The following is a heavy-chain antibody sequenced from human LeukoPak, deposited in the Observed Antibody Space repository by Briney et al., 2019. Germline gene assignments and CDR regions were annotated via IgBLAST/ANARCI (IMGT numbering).Heavy chain of an antibody. CDR2: IYPGDSDT. CDR1: GYRFTTYW. CDR3: GRIPAAGSLKGSFDI. V-gene: IGHV5-51*01. D-gene: IGHD6-13*01. Sequence: GESLKISCKGSGYRFTTYWIGWVRQMRGKGLEWMGIIYPGDSDTTYSPSFQGQVTISADKSISTAYLQWSSLKASDSAMYYCGRIPAAGSLKGSFDIWGQGTMVTVSS. J-gene: IGHJ3*02.